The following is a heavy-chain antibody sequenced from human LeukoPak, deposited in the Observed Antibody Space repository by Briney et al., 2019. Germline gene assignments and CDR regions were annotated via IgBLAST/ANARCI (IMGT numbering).Heavy chain of an antibody. V-gene: IGHV1-69*04. CDR1: GGTFSSYV. CDR2: IIPILGIA. J-gene: IGHJ4*02. Sequence: ASVKVSCKASGGTFSSYVISWVRQAPGQGLEWMGRIIPILGIANYAQKFQGRVTITADKSTSTAYMELSSLRSEDTAVYYCARELRRSYYYGSGSPTAFDYWGQGTLVTVSS. CDR3: ARELRRSYYYGSGSPTAFDY. D-gene: IGHD3-10*01.